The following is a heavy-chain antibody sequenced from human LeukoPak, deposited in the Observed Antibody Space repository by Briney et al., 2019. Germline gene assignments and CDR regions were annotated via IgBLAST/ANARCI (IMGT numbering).Heavy chain of an antibody. V-gene: IGHV1-69*04. CDR3: ARGGSYTGGEDY. Sequence: SVTVSCKASGYTFTGYYLHWVRQAPGQGLEWMGRIIPILGIANYAQKFQGRVTITADKSTSTAYMELSSLRSEDTAVYYCARGGSYTGGEDYWGQGTLVTVSS. CDR2: IIPILGIA. D-gene: IGHD1-26*01. J-gene: IGHJ4*02. CDR1: GYTFTGYY.